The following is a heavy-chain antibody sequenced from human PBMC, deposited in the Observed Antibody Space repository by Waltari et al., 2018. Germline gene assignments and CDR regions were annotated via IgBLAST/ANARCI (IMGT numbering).Heavy chain of an antibody. D-gene: IGHD6-6*01. CDR1: CGSISSSSYY. J-gene: IGHJ5*02. CDR3: ATANLAARGWFDP. CDR2: IYYSGST. V-gene: IGHV4-39*07. Sequence: QLQLQESGPGLVKPSETLSLTCTVSCGSISSSSYYWGWIRQPPGKGLGWIGSIYYSGSTDYNPSLKGRVTITADTSTDTAYMELSSRRSEDTAVYYCATANLAARGWFDPWGQGTLVTVSS.